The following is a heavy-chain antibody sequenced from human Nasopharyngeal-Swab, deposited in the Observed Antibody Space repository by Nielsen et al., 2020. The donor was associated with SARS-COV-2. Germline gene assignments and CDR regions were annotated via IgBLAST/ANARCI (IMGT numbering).Heavy chain of an antibody. V-gene: IGHV1-3*01. CDR1: GYNFASYI. J-gene: IGHJ6*02. CDR2: INAGNGHT. CDR3: ARVFVYNYGMDV. Sequence: ASVKVSCKVSGYNFASYILHWVRQAPGQRPEWMGWINAGNGHTEYSQKFRGRVTITRDTSATTAYMELSSLRSEDTGVYYCARVFVYNYGMDVWGQGTTVTVSS.